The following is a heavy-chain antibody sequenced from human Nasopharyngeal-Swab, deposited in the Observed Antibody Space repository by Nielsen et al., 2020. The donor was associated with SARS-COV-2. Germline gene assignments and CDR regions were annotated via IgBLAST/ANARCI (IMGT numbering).Heavy chain of an antibody. CDR1: GFTVSSNY. CDR2: IYSGGST. J-gene: IGHJ6*02. V-gene: IGHV3-53*01. Sequence: GEFLKISCAASGFTVSSNYMSWVRQAPGKGLEWVSVIYSGGSTYYADSVKGRFTISRDNSKNTLYLQMNSLRAEDTAVYYCAGDGQSYGMDVWGQGTTVTVSS. CDR3: AGDGQSYGMDV.